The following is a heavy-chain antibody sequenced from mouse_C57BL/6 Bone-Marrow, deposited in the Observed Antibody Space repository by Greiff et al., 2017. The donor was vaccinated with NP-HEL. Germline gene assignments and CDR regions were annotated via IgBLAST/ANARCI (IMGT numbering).Heavy chain of an antibody. J-gene: IGHJ1*03. D-gene: IGHD1-1*01. CDR2: VNPNNGGT. Sequence: VQLQQSGPELVKPGASVKISCKASGYTFTDYYMNWVKQSHGKSLEWIGDVNPNNGGTSYNQKFKGKATLTVDKSSSTAYMELRSLTSEDSAGYYCARSRYGKHWYFDVWGTGTTVTVSS. CDR1: GYTFTDYY. CDR3: ARSRYGKHWYFDV. V-gene: IGHV1-26*01.